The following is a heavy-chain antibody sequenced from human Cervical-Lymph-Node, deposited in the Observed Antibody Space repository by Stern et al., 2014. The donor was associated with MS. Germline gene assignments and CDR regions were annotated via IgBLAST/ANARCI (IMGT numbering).Heavy chain of an antibody. CDR1: GFSLSTSGVG. V-gene: IGHV2-5*02. Sequence: QVTLKESGPTLVKPTQTLTLTCTFSGFSLSTSGVGVGRIRQPPGKALEWLALIYWDDDKRYSPSLKSRLTITKDTSKNQVVLTVTNMDPVDTATYYCARRTSVQTTPLFDYWGQGTLVTVSS. D-gene: IGHD4/OR15-4a*01. CDR2: IYWDDDK. J-gene: IGHJ4*02. CDR3: ARRTSVQTTPLFDY.